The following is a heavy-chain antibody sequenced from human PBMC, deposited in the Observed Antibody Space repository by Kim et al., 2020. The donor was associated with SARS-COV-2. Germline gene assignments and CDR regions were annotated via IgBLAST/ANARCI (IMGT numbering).Heavy chain of an antibody. V-gene: IGHV3-23*01. CDR2: ISGSGGST. CDR1: GFTFSSYA. CDR3: AKEIEYSSGPTDAFDI. Sequence: GGSLRLSCAASGFTFSSYAMSWVRQAPGKGLEWVSAISGSGGSTYYADSVKGRFTISRDNSKNTLYLQMNSLRAEDTAVYYCAKEIEYSSGPTDAFDILGQGTMVTVSS. J-gene: IGHJ3*02. D-gene: IGHD6-19*01.